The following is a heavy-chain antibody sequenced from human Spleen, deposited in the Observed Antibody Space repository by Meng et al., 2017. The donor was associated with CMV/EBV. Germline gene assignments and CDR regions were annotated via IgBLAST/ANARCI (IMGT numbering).Heavy chain of an antibody. J-gene: IGHJ4*02. CDR3: AKQTGDRWYFDY. CDR2: ITGSGGGT. Sequence: GESLKISCAGSGFTFSNYAMTWVRLAPGKGLEWVSAITGSGGGTYYADSVKGRFTISRDNSKITLSLQMNSLSAEDTAVYYCAKQTGDRWYFDYWGQGTLVTVSS. V-gene: IGHV3-23*01. CDR1: GFTFSNYA. D-gene: IGHD7-27*01.